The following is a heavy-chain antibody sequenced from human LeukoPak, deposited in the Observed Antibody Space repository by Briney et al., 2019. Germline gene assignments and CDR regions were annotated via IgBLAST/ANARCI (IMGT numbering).Heavy chain of an antibody. D-gene: IGHD4-17*01. V-gene: IGHV4-39*07. Sequence: SETLSLTCTVSGGSISSSSYYWGWIRQPPGKGLEWIGSNYYSGSTYYNPSLKSRVTISVDTSKNQFSLKLSSVTAADTAVYYCARVGDYGDYADYWGQGTLVTVSS. CDR1: GGSISSSSYY. J-gene: IGHJ4*02. CDR2: NYYSGST. CDR3: ARVGDYGDYADY.